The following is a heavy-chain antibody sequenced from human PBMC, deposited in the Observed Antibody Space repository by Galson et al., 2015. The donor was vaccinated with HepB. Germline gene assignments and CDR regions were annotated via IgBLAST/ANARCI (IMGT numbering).Heavy chain of an antibody. CDR3: ARGDYYDILTGYRY. CDR1: GFTFSSYS. CDR2: ISSSSSTI. Sequence: SLRLSCAASGFTFSSYSMSWVRQAPGKGLEWVSYISSSSSTIYYADSVKGRFTISRDNAKDSLYPQMNSLRAEDTAVYNCARGDYYDILTGYRYWGQGTLVTVSS. D-gene: IGHD3-9*01. V-gene: IGHV3-48*01. J-gene: IGHJ4*02.